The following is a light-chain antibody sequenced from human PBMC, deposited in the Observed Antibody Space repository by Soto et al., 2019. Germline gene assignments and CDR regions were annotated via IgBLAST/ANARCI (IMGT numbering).Light chain of an antibody. CDR3: ASWDDSLNGSYV. Sequence: QSVLTQPPSASGTPGQRVTISCSGTSSKIGSNTVNWYQQLPGTAPKLLIYSNNQRPSGVPDRFSGSKSGTSASLAISGLQSADEADYYCASWDDSLNGSYVFGTGTKLTVL. CDR2: SNN. V-gene: IGLV1-44*01. J-gene: IGLJ1*01. CDR1: SSKIGSNT.